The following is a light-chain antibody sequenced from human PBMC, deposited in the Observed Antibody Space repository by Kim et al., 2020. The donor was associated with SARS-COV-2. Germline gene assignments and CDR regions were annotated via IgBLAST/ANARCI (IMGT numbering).Light chain of an antibody. J-gene: IGLJ2*01. CDR3: SSWDDTLGGHAI. CDR2: RNL. Sequence: VISSCSGSYSNIVRYYVHWYQRVPGTAPKLLIYRNLQRPSGVPDRFSGSKSGTSASLAISGLRSEDEADYYCSSWDDTLGGHAIFGGGTQLTVL. CDR1: YSNIVRYY. V-gene: IGLV1-47*01.